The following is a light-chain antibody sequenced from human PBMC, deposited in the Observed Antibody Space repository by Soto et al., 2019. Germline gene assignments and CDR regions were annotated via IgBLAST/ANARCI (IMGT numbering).Light chain of an antibody. CDR2: GAS. CDR1: QSLSSSF. CDR3: QQDYTLPWT. Sequence: EIVMTQSRATLALSPGERATLSCRASQSLSSSFLSWYQQKHGQAPRLLIYGASIRATGIPARFSGSGSGTHFTLTISSLQPEDFAVYSCQQDYTLPWTFGQGTKVDIK. J-gene: IGKJ1*01. V-gene: IGKV3D-7*01.